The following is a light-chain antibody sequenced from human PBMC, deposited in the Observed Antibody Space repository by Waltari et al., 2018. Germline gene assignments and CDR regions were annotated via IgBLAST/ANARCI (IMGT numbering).Light chain of an antibody. V-gene: IGKV2-30*01. CDR1: ESLVSRDGTTY. J-gene: IGKJ1*01. CDR2: KVS. CDR3: MQGTHWPWT. Sequence: DLVLTQSPFSLTVTLGQPASIPCRSPESLVSRDGTTYFNWFQQRPGQSPRRLLYKVSHRDSGVPDRFSGSGSGTDFTLRISRVEAEDVGVYYCMQGTHWPWTFGQGTKVEIK.